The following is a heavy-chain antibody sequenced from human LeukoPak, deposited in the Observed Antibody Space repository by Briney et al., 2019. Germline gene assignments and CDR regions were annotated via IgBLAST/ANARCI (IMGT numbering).Heavy chain of an antibody. CDR2: INHSGST. J-gene: IGHJ4*02. CDR1: GGSFSGYY. D-gene: IGHD2-2*03. CDR3: ARDGYYFDY. Sequence: PSETLSLTCAVYGGSFSGYYWSWIRQPPGKGLEWIGEINHSGSTNYNPSLKSRVTISVDTSKSQFSLKVSSVTAADTAVYYCARDGYYFDYWGQGTLVTVSS. V-gene: IGHV4-34*01.